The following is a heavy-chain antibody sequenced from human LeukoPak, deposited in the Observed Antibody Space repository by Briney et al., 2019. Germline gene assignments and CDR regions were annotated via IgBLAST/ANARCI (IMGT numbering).Heavy chain of an antibody. CDR2: INPNSGGT. V-gene: IGHV1-2*02. D-gene: IGHD2-15*01. J-gene: IGHJ3*02. Sequence: GASVKVSCKASGYTFTSYDINWVRQGTGQGLEWMGWINPNSGGTNYAQKFQGRVTMTRDTSISTAYMELSRLRSDDTAVYYCARDQCRGGGSCSDAFDIWGQGTMVTVSS. CDR1: GYTFTSYD. CDR3: ARDQCRGGGSCSDAFDI.